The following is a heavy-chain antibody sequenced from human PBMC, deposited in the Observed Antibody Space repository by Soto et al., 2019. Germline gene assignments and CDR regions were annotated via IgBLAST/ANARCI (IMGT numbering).Heavy chain of an antibody. CDR3: ATTGTTGYYFES. J-gene: IGHJ4*02. CDR1: AYTFTSNW. V-gene: IGHV5-51*01. D-gene: IGHD1-1*01. CDR2: IYPGDSDT. Sequence: GESLKISCKGSAYTFTSNWIGWVRQMPGKGLEWMGTIYPGDSDTRYSPSFQGQVTISVDKSISAAYLQWSSLKASDSAMYYCATTGTTGYYFESWGQGTLVTVSS.